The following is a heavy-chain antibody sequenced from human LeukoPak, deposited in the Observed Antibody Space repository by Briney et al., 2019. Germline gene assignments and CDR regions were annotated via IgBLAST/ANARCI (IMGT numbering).Heavy chain of an antibody. J-gene: IGHJ4*02. V-gene: IGHV4-31*03. Sequence: SQTLSLTCTVSGGSISSGGYYWSWIRQHPGKGLEWIGYITYSGSTYYNPSLMSRVTLSVDTSKNQFSLKLSSVAAADTAFYYCARGYGDYEGYSFEYWGQGTLVTVSS. CDR2: ITYSGST. CDR1: GGSISSGGYY. CDR3: ARGYGDYEGYSFEY. D-gene: IGHD4-17*01.